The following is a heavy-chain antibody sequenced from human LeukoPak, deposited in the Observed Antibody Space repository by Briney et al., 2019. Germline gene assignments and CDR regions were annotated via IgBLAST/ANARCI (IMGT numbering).Heavy chain of an antibody. CDR3: AKDRGWLQFDY. J-gene: IGHJ4*02. Sequence: GGSLRLSCAASGFTFSSYWMHWVRQAPGKGLEWVAIIKEDGSQTNYLDSVKGRFTISRDNSKNLLYLQMNSLRAEDTAIYYCAKDRGWLQFDYWGQGDLVTVSS. V-gene: IGHV3-7*01. D-gene: IGHD5-24*01. CDR1: GFTFSSYW. CDR2: IKEDGSQT.